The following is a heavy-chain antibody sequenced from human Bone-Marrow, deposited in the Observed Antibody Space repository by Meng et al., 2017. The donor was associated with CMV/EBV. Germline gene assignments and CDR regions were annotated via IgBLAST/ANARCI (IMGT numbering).Heavy chain of an antibody. D-gene: IGHD3-10*01. J-gene: IGHJ5*02. CDR1: GYTFTSYD. V-gene: IGHV1-8*01. Sequence: ASVKVSCKASGYTFTSYDINWVRQATGQGLEWMGWMNPNSGNTAYAPKFQGRLTMTRNTSINTAYMDLSSLRSEDMAIYYCTRGRGSTHKGNWFDPWGQGTLVTVSS. CDR2: MNPNSGNT. CDR3: TRGRGSTHKGNWFDP.